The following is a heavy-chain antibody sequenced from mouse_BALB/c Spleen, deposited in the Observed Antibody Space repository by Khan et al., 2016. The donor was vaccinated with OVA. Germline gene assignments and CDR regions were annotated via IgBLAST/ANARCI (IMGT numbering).Heavy chain of an antibody. V-gene: IGHV1-4*01. CDR2: INPSNNYT. CDR3: VREGTYHRSDGWFAY. Sequence: QVQLQQSGAELARPGASVKMSCKASGYIFTSYTMHWIRQRPGKALEWIGHINPSNNYTNYNQNLKDKAALIVDKSSSTAYMQMSSLTSEDSAIYFYVREGTYHRSDGWFAYWGQGTLVTVSA. J-gene: IGHJ3*01. CDR1: GYIFTSYT. D-gene: IGHD2-14*01.